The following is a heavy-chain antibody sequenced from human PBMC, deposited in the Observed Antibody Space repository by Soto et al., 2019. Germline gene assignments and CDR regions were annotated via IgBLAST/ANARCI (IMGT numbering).Heavy chain of an antibody. J-gene: IGHJ4*02. CDR2: INQDGTDK. V-gene: IGHV3-7*04. Sequence: EVQLVESGGGLVQPGGSLRLSCAASGFTFSNSWLIWVRQAPGKGLEWVANINQDGTDKYYVDSVKGRFTISRDNAKNSLYLQANSLRAEDTAVYYFARISPIMPHGYWGQVTRVTVSS. CDR1: GFTFSNSW. D-gene: IGHD2-2*01. CDR3: ARISPIMPHGY.